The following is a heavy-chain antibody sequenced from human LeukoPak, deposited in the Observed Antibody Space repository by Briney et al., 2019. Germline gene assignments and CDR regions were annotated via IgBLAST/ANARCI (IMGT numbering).Heavy chain of an antibody. V-gene: IGHV3-48*01. J-gene: IGHJ6*03. D-gene: IGHD3-10*01. CDR3: ARSGSGNAYYYYYYMDV. CDR1: GFTFSSYS. CDR2: ISSSSSTI. Sequence: GGSLRLSCVASGFTFSSYSMNWVRQAPGKGLEWVSYISSSSSTIYYADSVKGRFTISRDNAKNSLYLQMNSLRAEDTAVYYCARSGSGNAYYYYYYMDVWGKGTTVTVSS.